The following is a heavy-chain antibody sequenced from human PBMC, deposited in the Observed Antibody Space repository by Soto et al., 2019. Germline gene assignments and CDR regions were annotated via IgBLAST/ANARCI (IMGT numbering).Heavy chain of an antibody. Sequence: PSETLPLTCAVYGWSCSGYYWSWIRQPPGKGLEWIGEINHSGSTNYNPSLKSRVTISVDTSKNQFSLKLSSVTAADTAVYYCARADRAAAATNWFDPWGQGTLVTVSS. J-gene: IGHJ5*02. CDR2: INHSGST. D-gene: IGHD6-13*01. V-gene: IGHV4-34*01. CDR1: GWSCSGYY. CDR3: ARADRAAAATNWFDP.